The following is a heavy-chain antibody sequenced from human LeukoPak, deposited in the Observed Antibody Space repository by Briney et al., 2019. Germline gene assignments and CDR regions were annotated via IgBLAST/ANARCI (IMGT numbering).Heavy chain of an antibody. V-gene: IGHV3-7*01. D-gene: IGHD2-15*01. CDR1: RFTFSSYW. J-gene: IGHJ4*02. CDR3: ARRNSGTWWSFDS. Sequence: GGSLRLSCEASRFTFSSYWMSWVRQAPGKGLEWVANIKGDGSQKNYIDSVKGRFTISRDNAKASLFLQMNSLSSEDTAVYYCARRNSGTWWSFDSWGQGTLVTVSS. CDR2: IKGDGSQK.